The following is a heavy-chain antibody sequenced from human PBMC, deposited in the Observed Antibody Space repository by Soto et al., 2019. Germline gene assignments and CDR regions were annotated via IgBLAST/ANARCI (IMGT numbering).Heavy chain of an antibody. CDR2: INAGNGNT. D-gene: IGHD6-19*01. V-gene: IGHV1-3*01. CDR3: ARSGYSSGWYHWYFDL. J-gene: IGHJ2*01. Sequence: QVPLVQSGAEVKKPGASVKVSCKASGYTFSNYGIHWVRQAPRQRLEWMGWINAGNGNTKYSQKFQDRVTITRDTSATTAYMELSSLRSEDTAVFYCARSGYSSGWYHWYFDLWGRGTLVTVSS. CDR1: GYTFSNYG.